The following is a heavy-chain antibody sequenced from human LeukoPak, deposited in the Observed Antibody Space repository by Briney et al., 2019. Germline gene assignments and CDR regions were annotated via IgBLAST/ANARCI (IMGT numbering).Heavy chain of an antibody. V-gene: IGHV3-23*01. CDR2: ISGSGCST. D-gene: IGHD3-10*01. Sequence: GGALTLSCAASGFTFSSCAMSWVRQAPGKRVEGVSAISGSGCSTYYADYVKGRFTISIDNSKTTLYLPMNSLRAEDTAVYYCAKESWFGTTPLYAYWGQGTLVTVYS. CDR3: AKESWFGTTPLYAY. CDR1: GFTFSSCA. J-gene: IGHJ4*02.